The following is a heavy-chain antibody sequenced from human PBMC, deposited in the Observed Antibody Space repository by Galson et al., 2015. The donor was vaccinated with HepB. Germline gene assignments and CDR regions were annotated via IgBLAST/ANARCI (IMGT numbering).Heavy chain of an antibody. Sequence: PALVKRTQTLTLTCTFSGFSLSTSGMCVSWIRQSPGQALEWLALIDWDDDKYYSTSLKTRLTISKDTSKNQVVLTMTNMDPMDSATYYCARAYGSGRGSYGAFDIWGQGTMVTVSS. V-gene: IGHV2-70*01. J-gene: IGHJ3*02. CDR3: ARAYGSGRGSYGAFDI. CDR2: IDWDDDK. CDR1: GFSLSTSGMC. D-gene: IGHD3-10*01.